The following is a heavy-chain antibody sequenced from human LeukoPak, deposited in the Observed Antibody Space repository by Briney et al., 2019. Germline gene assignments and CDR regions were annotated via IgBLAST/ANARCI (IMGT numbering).Heavy chain of an antibody. D-gene: IGHD3-3*01. J-gene: IGHJ6*02. CDR1: GFTFSSYA. CDR2: ISGSGGST. Sequence: TGGSLRLSCAASGFTFSSYAMTWVRQAPGKGLEWVSTISGSGGSTYYADSVKGRFTISRDNSKNTLYLQMNSLRAEDTAVYYCAKAFSAAPFLVDVWGQGTTVTVSS. V-gene: IGHV3-23*01. CDR3: AKAFSAAPFLVDV.